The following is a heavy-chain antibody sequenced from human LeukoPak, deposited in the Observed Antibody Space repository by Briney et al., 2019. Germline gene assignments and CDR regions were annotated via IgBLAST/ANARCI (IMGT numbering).Heavy chain of an antibody. D-gene: IGHD5-24*01. CDR3: ARGAGYNYPYYFDY. Sequence: GGSLRLSCAASGFTVSSNCMNWVRQAPGKGLEWVSVIYGGGNIYYADSVKGRFTISRDNSKNTLYLQMNSLRAEDTAVYYCARGAGYNYPYYFDYWGQGTLVTVSS. CDR1: GFTVSSNC. V-gene: IGHV3-53*01. J-gene: IGHJ4*02. CDR2: IYGGGNI.